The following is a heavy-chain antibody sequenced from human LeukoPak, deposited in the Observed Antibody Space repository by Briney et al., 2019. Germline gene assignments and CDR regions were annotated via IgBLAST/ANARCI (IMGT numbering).Heavy chain of an antibody. V-gene: IGHV1-18*01. J-gene: IGHJ4*02. D-gene: IGHD1-7*01. CDR2: ISTDNGDT. Sequence: GASVKVSCKSSGYTFTTYGITWVRQAPGQGLEWMGWISTDNGDTNYAQKFQGRVTMTEDTSTDTAYMELSSLRSEDTAVYYCATAVLWNYGGLFDYWGQGTLVTVSS. CDR3: ATAVLWNYGGLFDY. CDR1: GYTFTTYG.